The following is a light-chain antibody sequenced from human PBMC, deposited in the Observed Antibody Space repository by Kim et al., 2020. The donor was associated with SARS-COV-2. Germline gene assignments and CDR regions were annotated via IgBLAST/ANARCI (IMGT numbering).Light chain of an antibody. CDR3: QQYGSSPLYS. Sequence: SPGERSTHSCRASQSVSSSYLAWYQQKPGQAPRLLIDGASSRATGIPDRFSGSGSGTDFTLTISRLEPEDFSVYYCQQYGSSPLYSFGQGTKLEI. J-gene: IGKJ2*03. V-gene: IGKV3-20*01. CDR1: QSVSSSY. CDR2: GAS.